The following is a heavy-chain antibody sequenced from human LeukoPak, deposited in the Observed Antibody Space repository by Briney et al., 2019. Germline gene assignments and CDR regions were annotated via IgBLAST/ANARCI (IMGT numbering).Heavy chain of an antibody. V-gene: IGHV3-30*18. CDR3: AKDPYRVVVATGNYLDP. CDR2: ISHDGSNI. J-gene: IGHJ5*02. CDR1: GFTFYSYG. Sequence: GGSLRLSCAASGFTFYSYGMHWVRQAPGKGLERVAVISHDGSNIHYGDSVKGRFTISRDNSKNTLYLQMNSLRAEDTAVYYCAKDPYRVVVATGNYLDPWGQGTLVTVSP. D-gene: IGHD2-15*01.